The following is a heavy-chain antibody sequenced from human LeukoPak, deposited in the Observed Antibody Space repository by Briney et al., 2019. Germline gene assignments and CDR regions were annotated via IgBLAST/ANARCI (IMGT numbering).Heavy chain of an antibody. CDR2: IKQDGSEK. Sequence: GGSLRPSCAASGFTFSRYWMSWVRQAPGKGLEWVANIKQDGSEKYYVDSVKGRFTISRDSANNSLYLQMNSLRVEDTAVYYCARDNTDGSSWYYRALDYYYGMDVWGQGTTVTVSS. V-gene: IGHV3-7*01. CDR1: GFTFSRYW. D-gene: IGHD6-13*01. CDR3: ARDNTDGSSWYYRALDYYYGMDV. J-gene: IGHJ6*02.